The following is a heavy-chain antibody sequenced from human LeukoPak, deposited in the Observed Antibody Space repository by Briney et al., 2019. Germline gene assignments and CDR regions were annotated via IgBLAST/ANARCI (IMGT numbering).Heavy chain of an antibody. Sequence: GASVKVSCKASGGTFSSYAISWVRQAPGQGLEWMGGIIPIFGTANYAQKFQGRVTITADKSTSTAYMELSSLRSEDTAVYYCARGGYCSGGSCYMLGDYYGMDVWSKGTTVTVSS. CDR1: GGTFSSYA. V-gene: IGHV1-69*06. CDR3: ARGGYCSGGSCYMLGDYYGMDV. CDR2: IIPIFGTA. D-gene: IGHD2-15*01. J-gene: IGHJ6*04.